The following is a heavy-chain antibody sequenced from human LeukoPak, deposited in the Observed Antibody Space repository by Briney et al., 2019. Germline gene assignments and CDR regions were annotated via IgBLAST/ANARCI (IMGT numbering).Heavy chain of an antibody. J-gene: IGHJ4*02. V-gene: IGHV3-23*01. CDR3: AKDPRPTMTTVVADYFDY. Sequence: GGSLRLSCAASGFTFSSYAMSWVRQAPGKGLEWVSSISGSGGSTYYADSVKGRFTIYRDNSKNALYLQMNSLRAEDTAVYYCAKDPRPTMTTVVADYFDYWGQGTLVTVSS. CDR1: GFTFSSYA. D-gene: IGHD4-23*01. CDR2: ISGSGGST.